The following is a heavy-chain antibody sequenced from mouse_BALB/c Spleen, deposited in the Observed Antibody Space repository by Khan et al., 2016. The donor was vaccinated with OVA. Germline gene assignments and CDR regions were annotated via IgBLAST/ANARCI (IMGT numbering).Heavy chain of an antibody. CDR2: INYSGST. CDR3: ARGVRLTY. J-gene: IGHJ3*01. V-gene: IGHV3-2*02. D-gene: IGHD2-14*01. CDR1: GYSITSDYA. Sequence: EVQLQESGPGLVKPSQSLSLTCTVTGYSITSDYAWNWIRQFPGNKLEWMGYINYSGSTSYHPSLKSRISITRDTSKNQSFLQLNSVTTEDTATYYCARGVRLTYWGQGTLVTVSA.